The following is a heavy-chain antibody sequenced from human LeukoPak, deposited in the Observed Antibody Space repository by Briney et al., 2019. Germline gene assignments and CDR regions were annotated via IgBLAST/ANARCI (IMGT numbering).Heavy chain of an antibody. J-gene: IGHJ6*03. V-gene: IGHV1-69*13. CDR2: IIPIFGTA. D-gene: IGHD4-17*01. Sequence: GASVTVSCKASGYTFTSYAISWVRQAPGQGLEWMGGIIPIFGTANYAQKFQGRVTITADESTSTAYMELSSLRSEDTAVYYCARGDYGDYVYHYYYMDVWGKGTTVTISS. CDR3: ARGDYGDYVYHYYYMDV. CDR1: GYTFTSYA.